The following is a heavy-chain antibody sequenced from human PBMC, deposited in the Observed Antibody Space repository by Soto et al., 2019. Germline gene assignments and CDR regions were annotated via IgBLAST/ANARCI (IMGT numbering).Heavy chain of an antibody. CDR1: GFSFSRYG. CDR2: ISHDGSSK. Sequence: GGSLRLSCAAPGFSFSRYGMHWVRQAPGKGLEWVALISHDGSSKYHTDPVKGRFTISRDNSKNTLYLQMNSLRAEDTAVYYCTRAAWFPYLSFYWGQGALVTVSS. V-gene: IGHV3-30*03. D-gene: IGHD3-10*01. J-gene: IGHJ4*02. CDR3: TRAAWFPYLSFY.